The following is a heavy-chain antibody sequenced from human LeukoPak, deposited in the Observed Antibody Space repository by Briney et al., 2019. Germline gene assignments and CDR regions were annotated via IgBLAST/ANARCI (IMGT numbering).Heavy chain of an antibody. Sequence: GGSLRLSCAASGFTFSSYSMNWVRQAPGKGLEWVSYISSSSSTIYYADSVKGRFTISRDNAKNSLYLQMNSLRAEDTAVYYCARDLRYSSSWYGGDYWGQGTLVTVSS. CDR3: ARDLRYSSSWYGGDY. D-gene: IGHD6-13*01. V-gene: IGHV3-48*01. CDR1: GFTFSSYS. J-gene: IGHJ4*02. CDR2: ISSSSSTI.